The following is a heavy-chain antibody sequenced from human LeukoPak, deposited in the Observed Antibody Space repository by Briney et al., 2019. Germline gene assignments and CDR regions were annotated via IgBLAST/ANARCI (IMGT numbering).Heavy chain of an antibody. J-gene: IGHJ4*02. CDR2: IIPIFGTA. V-gene: IGHV1-69*13. D-gene: IGHD3-22*01. CDR1: GYTFTSYG. CDR3: ARGVVDYYDSSGYYYAYYFDY. Sequence: SVKVSCKASGYTFTSYGISWVRQAPGQGLEWMGGIIPIFGTANYAQKFQGRVTITADESTSTAYMELSSLRSEDTAVYYCARGVVDYYDSSGYYYAYYFDYWGQGTLVTVSS.